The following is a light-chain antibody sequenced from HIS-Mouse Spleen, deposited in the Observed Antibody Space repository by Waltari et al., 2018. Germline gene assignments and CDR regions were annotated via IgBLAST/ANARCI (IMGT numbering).Light chain of an antibody. J-gene: IGLJ2*01. Sequence: NFMLTQPHSVSESPGKTVTISCTDSSGSIARNYVQWYQQRPGSAPTTVIYEDNQRPSGVPDRFSGSIDSSSNSASLTISGLKTEDEADYYCQSYDSSNVVFGGGTKLTVL. CDR2: EDN. CDR3: QSYDSSNVV. CDR1: SGSIARNY. V-gene: IGLV6-57*02.